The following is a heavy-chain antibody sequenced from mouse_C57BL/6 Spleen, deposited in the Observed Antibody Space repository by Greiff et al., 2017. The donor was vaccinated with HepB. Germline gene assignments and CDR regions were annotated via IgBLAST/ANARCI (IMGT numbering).Heavy chain of an antibody. D-gene: IGHD6-1*01. CDR1: GFTFSDYY. Sequence: EVKLMESEGGLVQPGSSMKLSCTASGFTFSDYYMAWVRQVPEKGLEWVANINYDGSSTYYLDSLKSRFIISRDNAKNILYLQMSSLKSEDTATYYCARDRELAPYWYFDVWGTGTTVTVSS. CDR3: ARDRELAPYWYFDV. CDR2: INYDGSST. J-gene: IGHJ1*03. V-gene: IGHV5-16*01.